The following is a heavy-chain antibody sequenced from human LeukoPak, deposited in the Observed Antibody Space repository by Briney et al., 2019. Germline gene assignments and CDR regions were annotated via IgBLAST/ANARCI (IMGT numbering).Heavy chain of an antibody. Sequence: GGSLRRSCAASGFSISNFWMHWVRQAPGKGLVWVSRINSDGSSTTYADSVKGRFTISRDNAQNTVYLQMNSLRAEDTAIYYCASGGDAFSTYYWGQGTLVTVSS. J-gene: IGHJ4*02. V-gene: IGHV3-74*01. CDR3: ASGGDAFSTYY. CDR2: INSDGSST. CDR1: GFSISNFW. D-gene: IGHD2-21*01.